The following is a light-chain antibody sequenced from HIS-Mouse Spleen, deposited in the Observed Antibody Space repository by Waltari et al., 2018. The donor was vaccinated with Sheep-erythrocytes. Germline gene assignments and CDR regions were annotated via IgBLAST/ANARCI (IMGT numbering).Light chain of an antibody. CDR3: QQSYSTPPLT. CDR1: QSISSY. V-gene: IGKV1-39*01. CDR2: AAS. J-gene: IGKJ4*01. Sequence: DIQMTQSPSSLSASVGDRVTITCRASQSISSYLIWYQQTPGKAPKLLIYAASSLQSGVPSRFSGSGSGTDFTLTISSLQPEDFATYYCQQSYSTPPLTFGGGTKVEIK.